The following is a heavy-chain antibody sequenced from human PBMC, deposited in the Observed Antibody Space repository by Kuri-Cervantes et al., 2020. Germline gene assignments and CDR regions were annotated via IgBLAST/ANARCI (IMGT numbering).Heavy chain of an antibody. D-gene: IGHD5-18*01. CDR3: ARVGRDSYGPLGYFDY. CDR2: INHSGST. J-gene: IGHJ4*02. V-gene: IGHV4-34*01. CDR1: GGSLSGYY. Sequence: GSLRLSCAVYGGSLSGYYWSWIRQPPGKGLEWIGEINHSGSTNYNPSLKSRVTISVDTSKNQFSLKLSSVTAADTAVYYCARVGRDSYGPLGYFDYWGQGTLVTVSS.